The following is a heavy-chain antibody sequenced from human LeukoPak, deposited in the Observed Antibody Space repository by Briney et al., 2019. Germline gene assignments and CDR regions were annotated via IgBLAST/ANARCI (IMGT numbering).Heavy chain of an antibody. CDR2: IKGKTDGGTT. Sequence: GGPLRLPCAASGFIFVKAGVSWARQAPGRGRGGVGRIKGKTDGGTTDYAATVKGRFTLSRDDSKNTLFLQMDSLRTEDTALYYCTTDSPGVVGATNAFDIWGQGTMLTVSS. CDR1: GFIFVKAG. V-gene: IGHV3-15*01. D-gene: IGHD1-26*01. J-gene: IGHJ3*02. CDR3: TTDSPGVVGATNAFDI.